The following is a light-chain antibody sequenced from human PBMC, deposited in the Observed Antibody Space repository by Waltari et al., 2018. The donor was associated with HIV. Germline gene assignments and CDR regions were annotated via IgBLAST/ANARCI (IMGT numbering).Light chain of an antibody. CDR3: QQYCSLGPT. CDR1: RTLDHSSDSRDC. Sequence: DILMTQSPNSLAVSLGERATINCRSSRTLDHSSDSRDCLAWYQQKPGQSPKLLIYWASTRASWVPDRFSGSGSGTNFSLTISTLQTDDVTLYYCQQYCSLGPTFGGGTKVEIK. V-gene: IGKV4-1*01. CDR2: WAS. J-gene: IGKJ4*01.